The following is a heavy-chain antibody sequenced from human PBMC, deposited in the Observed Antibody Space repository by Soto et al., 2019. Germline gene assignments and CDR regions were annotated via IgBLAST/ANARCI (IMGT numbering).Heavy chain of an antibody. D-gene: IGHD1-1*01. CDR2: IYYSGST. V-gene: IGHV4-31*03. CDR1: GGSISSGGYY. Sequence: SETLSLTCTVSGGSISSGGYYWSWIRQHPGKGLEWIGYIYYSGSTYYNPSLKSRVTISVDTSKNQFSLKLSSVTAADTAVYYCARDKAVPLRLGYYYYMDGWGKGTTVTVSS. J-gene: IGHJ6*03. CDR3: ARDKAVPLRLGYYYYMDG.